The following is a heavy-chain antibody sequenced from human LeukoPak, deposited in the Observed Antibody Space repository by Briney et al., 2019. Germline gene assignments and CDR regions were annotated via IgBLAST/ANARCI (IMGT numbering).Heavy chain of an antibody. CDR1: GFTFSNAW. V-gene: IGHV4-4*02. Sequence: GSLRLSCAASGFTFSNAWMNWVRQPPGKGLEWIGEIYHSGSTNYNPSLKSRVTISVDKSKNQFSLKLSSVTAADTAVYYCARVPPPLYYYDSSGYPNWFDPWGQGTLVTVSS. CDR3: ARVPPPLYYYDSSGYPNWFDP. D-gene: IGHD3-22*01. CDR2: IYHSGST. J-gene: IGHJ5*02.